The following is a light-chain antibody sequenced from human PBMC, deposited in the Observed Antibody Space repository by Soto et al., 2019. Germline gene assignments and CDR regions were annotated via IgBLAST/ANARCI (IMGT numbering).Light chain of an antibody. V-gene: IGLV2-18*02. CDR1: SSDVGSYNH. CDR2: EVS. J-gene: IGLJ1*01. CDR3: YSFTTSNTYV. Sequence: QSALTQPPSVSGSPGQSVTISCSGTSSDVGSYNHVSWYQQAPGTAPKVMIYEVSNRPSGVPDRFSGSKSGNTASLTISGLQPEDEADYYCYSFTTSNTYVFGTGTKATVL.